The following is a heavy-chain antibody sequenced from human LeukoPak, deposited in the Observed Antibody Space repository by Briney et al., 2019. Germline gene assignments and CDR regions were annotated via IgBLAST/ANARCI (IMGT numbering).Heavy chain of an antibody. Sequence: GASVKVSCKASGGTFSSYAISWVRQAPGQGLEWMGGIIPIFGTANYAQKFQGRVTITTDESTSTAYMELSSLRSEDTAVYYCARDPVVVVAATGLDYWGQGTLVTVSS. D-gene: IGHD2-15*01. CDR1: GGTFSSYA. V-gene: IGHV1-69*05. CDR3: ARDPVVVVAATGLDY. CDR2: IIPIFGTA. J-gene: IGHJ4*02.